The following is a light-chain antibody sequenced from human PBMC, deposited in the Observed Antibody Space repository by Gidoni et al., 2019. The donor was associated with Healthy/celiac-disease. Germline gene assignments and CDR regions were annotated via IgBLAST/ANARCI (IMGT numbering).Light chain of an antibody. CDR2: AAS. V-gene: IGKV1-39*01. CDR3: QQSYSTPPT. CDR1: HFINSY. J-gene: IGKJ1*01. Sequence: DIHMTQSPSALSASVGDRVSISCRASHFINSYLNWYQQKPGNAPKLLIYAASSLLSGVPSRFSGSESGTDFTLTISSLQPEDFATYYCQQSYSTPPTFGQGTKVEIK.